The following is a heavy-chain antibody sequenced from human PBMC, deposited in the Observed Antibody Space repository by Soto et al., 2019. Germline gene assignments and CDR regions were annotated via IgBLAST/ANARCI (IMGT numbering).Heavy chain of an antibody. V-gene: IGHV4-31*03. CDR1: GGSISNGAYY. CDR3: VRVRLGGSESSPLGMDV. CDR2: IYYSGAT. J-gene: IGHJ6*02. Sequence: SETLSLTCTVSGGSISNGAYYWTWIRQHPGKGLAWIGYIYYSGATSYNPSLKSRVTISVDTSKNQFSLKLSSVTAADTAVYYCVRVRLGGSESSPLGMDVWGQVTTVTFSS. D-gene: IGHD3-10*01.